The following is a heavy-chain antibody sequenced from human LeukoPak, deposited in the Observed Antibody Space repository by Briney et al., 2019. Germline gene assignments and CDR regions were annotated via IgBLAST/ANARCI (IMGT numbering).Heavy chain of an antibody. D-gene: IGHD6-6*01. CDR3: ARSTQDSSTSFDY. J-gene: IGHJ4*02. Sequence: SETLSLTCTVSGGSISSYYWSWIRQPPGNGLEYIGYIYHSGSTNYNPSLKSRVTMSVDKSKNQCSLRLSSVTAADTAMYFCARSTQDSSTSFDYWGQGTLVTVSS. CDR1: GGSISSYY. CDR2: IYHSGST. V-gene: IGHV4-59*01.